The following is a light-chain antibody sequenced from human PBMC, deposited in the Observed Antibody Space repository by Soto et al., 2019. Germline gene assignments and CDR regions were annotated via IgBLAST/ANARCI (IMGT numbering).Light chain of an antibody. Sequence: EIVLTQSPATLSLSPGERATLSCRTSQSVRGYLAWYQQKPGQAPRLLIYDVSKRVTGNPARFSGSGSGTDFTLSISSLEPEDFGIFCCQQRASFPLTFGGGTKVEIK. V-gene: IGKV3-11*01. CDR2: DVS. CDR3: QQRASFPLT. J-gene: IGKJ4*01. CDR1: QSVRGY.